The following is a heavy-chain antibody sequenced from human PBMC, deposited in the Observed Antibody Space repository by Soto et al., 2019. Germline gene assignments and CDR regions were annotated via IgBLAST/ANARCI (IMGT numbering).Heavy chain of an antibody. CDR1: GASISSYF. Sequence: KPSETLSLTRTVSGASISSYFWTWIRQPAGKGLDWIGRISTSGTTNYNPSLKSRVTMSVDTSKNHFSLNLSSVTAADTAVYYCAREAGPDRWFDPWGQGTLVTVSS. CDR3: AREAGPDRWFDP. D-gene: IGHD6-19*01. J-gene: IGHJ5*02. CDR2: ISTSGTT. V-gene: IGHV4-4*07.